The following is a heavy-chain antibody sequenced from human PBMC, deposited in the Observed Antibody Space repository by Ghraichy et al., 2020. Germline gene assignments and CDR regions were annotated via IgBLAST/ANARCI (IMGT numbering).Heavy chain of an antibody. CDR2: IVVGSGNT. CDR1: GFTFTSSA. Sequence: SVKVSCKASGFTFTSSAVQWVRQARGQRLEWIGWIVVGSGNTNYAQKFQERVTITRDMSTRTAYMELSSLRSEDTAVYYCAALIDTPLRFLEWFPFWGQGTLVTVSS. J-gene: IGHJ4*02. D-gene: IGHD3-3*01. V-gene: IGHV1-58*01. CDR3: AALIDTPLRFLEWFPF.